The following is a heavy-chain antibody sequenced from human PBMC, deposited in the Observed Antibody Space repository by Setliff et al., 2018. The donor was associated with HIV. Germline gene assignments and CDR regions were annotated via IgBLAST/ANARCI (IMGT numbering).Heavy chain of an antibody. D-gene: IGHD6-13*01. CDR2: IYHSGST. J-gene: IGHJ4*02. CDR1: GDSISSSNW. V-gene: IGHV4-4*02. CDR3: ASAVGSSSWLRALDY. Sequence: SETLSLTCAVSGDSISSSNWWNWVRQPPGKGLEWIGEIYHSGSTNYNPSLKSRVTISVDKSKNRFSLKLTSVTAADTAVYYCASAVGSSSWLRALDYWGQGTLVTVSS.